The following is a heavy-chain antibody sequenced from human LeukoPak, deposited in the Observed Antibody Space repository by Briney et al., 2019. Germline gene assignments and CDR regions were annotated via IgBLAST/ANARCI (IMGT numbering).Heavy chain of an antibody. J-gene: IGHJ4*02. Sequence: ASETLSLTCTVSGDSISSGDYYWSWIRQPPGKGLEWIGYIYYSGSTYYNPSLKSRVTISVDTSKNQFSLKLSSVTAADTAVYYCARAEPSSSTTFDYWGQGTLVTVSS. CDR2: IYYSGST. V-gene: IGHV4-30-4*08. CDR3: ARAEPSSSTTFDY. CDR1: GDSISSGDYY. D-gene: IGHD2-2*01.